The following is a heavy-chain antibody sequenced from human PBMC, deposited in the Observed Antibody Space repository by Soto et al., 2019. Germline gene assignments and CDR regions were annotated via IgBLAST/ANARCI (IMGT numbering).Heavy chain of an antibody. CDR2: IYSGGST. D-gene: IGHD2-21*02. Sequence: EVQLVESGGGLVQPGGSLRLSCAASGFTVSSNYMSWVRQAPGKGLEWVSVIYSGGSTYYADSVKGRFTISRHNSKNTLYLQMNSLRPEDTAVYYCARGRDCGGDCPNWFDPWGQGTLVTVSS. CDR3: ARGRDCGGDCPNWFDP. CDR1: GFTVSSNY. V-gene: IGHV3-53*04. J-gene: IGHJ5*02.